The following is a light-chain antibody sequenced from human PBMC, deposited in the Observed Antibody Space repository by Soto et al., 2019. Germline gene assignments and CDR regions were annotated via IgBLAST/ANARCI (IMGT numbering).Light chain of an antibody. CDR3: QQYGSSPRT. V-gene: IGKV3-20*01. J-gene: IGKJ5*01. CDR1: QTVSDNS. Sequence: EIVLTQFPGTLSLSPGERATLSCRASQTVSDNSLAWYQQKVGRAPRAIIYGASNRATGIPDRFSGGGSGTDFTLTITRLEPEDFAVYYCQQYGSSPRTFGQGTRLEIK. CDR2: GAS.